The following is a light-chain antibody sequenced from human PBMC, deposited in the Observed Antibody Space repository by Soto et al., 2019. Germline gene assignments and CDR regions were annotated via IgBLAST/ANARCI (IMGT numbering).Light chain of an antibody. Sequence: QPVLTQSPSVSEAPGQRVTISCTGSSSNIGAGYEAHWYQQVPGTAPKLLIYENNNRPSGVPDRFSGSKSSTSASLAITGLQAEDEAEYYCQSYDSSLSGYVFGTGTKLTVL. CDR1: SSNIGAGYE. CDR2: ENN. J-gene: IGLJ1*01. CDR3: QSYDSSLSGYV. V-gene: IGLV1-40*01.